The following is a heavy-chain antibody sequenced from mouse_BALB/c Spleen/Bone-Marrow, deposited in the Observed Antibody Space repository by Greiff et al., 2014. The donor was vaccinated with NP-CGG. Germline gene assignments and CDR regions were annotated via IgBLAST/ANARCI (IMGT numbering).Heavy chain of an antibody. Sequence: QVQLQQSGAELVRPGTAVNVSCKASGYAFTNYLIEWVKQRPGKGLEWIGVINPGSGGANYNEKFKGKATLTADNSSSTAYMQLSSLTSDDSAVYFCARFGRYYFDYWGQGATLTVSS. CDR1: GYAFTNYL. J-gene: IGHJ2*01. CDR3: ARFGRYYFDY. CDR2: INPGSGGA. V-gene: IGHV1-54*01.